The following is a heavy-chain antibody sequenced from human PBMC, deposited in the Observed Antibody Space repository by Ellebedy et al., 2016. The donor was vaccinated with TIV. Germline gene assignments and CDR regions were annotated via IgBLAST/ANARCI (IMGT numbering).Heavy chain of an antibody. Sequence: GSLRLSCTVSGDSITRSSYYWGWIRQPPGKGLEWIGSIYYSGSTDYNPSLKSRVTISVATSKSQFFLRLTSVTAADTAVYYCARWFGELLYVRWFDPWGQGTLVTVSS. CDR2: IYYSGST. CDR1: GDSITRSSYY. D-gene: IGHD3-10*01. V-gene: IGHV4-39*01. CDR3: ARWFGELLYVRWFDP. J-gene: IGHJ5*02.